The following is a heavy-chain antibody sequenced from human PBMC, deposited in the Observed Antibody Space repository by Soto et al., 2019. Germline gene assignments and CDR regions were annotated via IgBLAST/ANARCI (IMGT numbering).Heavy chain of an antibody. CDR3: AKMGGYSGYDDAFDI. V-gene: IGHV3-30*18. CDR1: GFTFSSYG. J-gene: IGHJ3*02. D-gene: IGHD5-12*01. CDR2: ISYDGSNK. Sequence: GGSLRLSCAASGFTFSSYGMHWVRQAPGKGLEWVAVISYDGSNKYYADSVKGRFTISRDNSKNTLYLQMNSLRAEDTAVYYCAKMGGYSGYDDAFDIWGQGTMVPASS.